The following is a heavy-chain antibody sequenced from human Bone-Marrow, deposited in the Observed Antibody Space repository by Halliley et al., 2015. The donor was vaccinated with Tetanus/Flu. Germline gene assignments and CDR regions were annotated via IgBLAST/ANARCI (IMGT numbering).Heavy chain of an antibody. D-gene: IGHD4-17*01. J-gene: IGHJ2*01. CDR3: ARGRVYGDFGYFDF. CDR2: IYYGGST. CDR1: GGSMGSYY. Sequence: LSCSVSGGSMGSYYWTWIRQSPGKGPEWIGYIYYGGSTDYNPSLKSRVTIDRSNNEFSLKLSSVTAADTAVYYCARGRVYGDFGYFDFWGRGSLVSVSS. V-gene: IGHV4-59*01.